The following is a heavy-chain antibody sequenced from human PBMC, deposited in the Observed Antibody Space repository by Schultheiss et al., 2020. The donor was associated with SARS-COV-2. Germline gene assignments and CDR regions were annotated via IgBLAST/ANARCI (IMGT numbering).Heavy chain of an antibody. V-gene: IGHV4-59*01. Sequence: SQTLSLTCTVSGGSMSSYYWSWIRQPPGKGLEWIGYIYYSGSTNYNPSLKSRVTISLDTSKKQVSLKLNSVTAADTAVYYCARDPQVRWQAGYFDYWGQGTLVTVSS. J-gene: IGHJ4*02. CDR3: ARDPQVRWQAGYFDY. CDR2: IYYSGST. D-gene: IGHD4-23*01. CDR1: GGSMSSYY.